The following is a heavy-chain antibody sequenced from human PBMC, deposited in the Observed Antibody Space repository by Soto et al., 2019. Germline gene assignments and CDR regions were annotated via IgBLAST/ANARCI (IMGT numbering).Heavy chain of an antibody. CDR3: ARPSCTDNDGYYYLD. CDR1: GGTFSTYA. V-gene: IGHV1-69*01. D-gene: IGHD2-2*01. J-gene: IGHJ6*03. Sequence: QVQLEQSGGEVKQPGSSVRVSCKTSGGTFSTYAINWVRQAPGQGLEWMGAIIPLFGTADYSQKFQGRATITADESTSTAYMELRSPTFYDTAVYFCARPSCTDNDGYYYLD. CDR2: IIPLFGTA.